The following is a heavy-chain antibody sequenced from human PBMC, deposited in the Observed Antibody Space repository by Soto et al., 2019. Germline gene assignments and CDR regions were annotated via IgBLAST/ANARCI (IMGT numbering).Heavy chain of an antibody. CDR3: ARTMKGYCGGGTCYWFDC. CDR2: IYSSGTT. V-gene: IGHV4-4*07. J-gene: IGHJ4*02. CDR1: GGSISNFF. D-gene: IGHD2-15*01. Sequence: SETLSLTCSVSGGSISNFFWSWMRQPAGKGLEWIGRIYSSGTTIYNPSLKSRVTMSVDTSKNQFSLNLSSVTAADTALYYCARTMKGYCGGGTCYWFDCWGQGALVTVSS.